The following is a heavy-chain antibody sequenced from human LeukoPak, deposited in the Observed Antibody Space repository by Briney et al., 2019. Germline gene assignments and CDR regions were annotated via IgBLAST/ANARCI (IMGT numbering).Heavy chain of an antibody. CDR1: GFPFQSYC. J-gene: IGHJ4*02. Sequence: PGGSLRLSCTASGFPFQSYCMNWVRQAPGKGLELVANINADGSDKYFMDSVKGRFSISRDNANNRLYLQMTSLRAEDTAVYYCMPGRGYWGQGTLVAVSS. V-gene: IGHV3-7*01. D-gene: IGHD2-8*02. CDR3: MPGRGY. CDR2: INADGSDK.